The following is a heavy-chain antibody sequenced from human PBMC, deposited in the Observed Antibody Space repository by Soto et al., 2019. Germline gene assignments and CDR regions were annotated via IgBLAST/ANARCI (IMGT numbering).Heavy chain of an antibody. CDR3: ARRRSGWFFDF. Sequence: QVQLQESGPGLVKLSGTLSLTCAVSSASISSSNWWSWVRQPPGKGLEWIGEIYHGGGTYYSPSLKSRVTISVDKSKNQFSLKLISVTAADTAVYYCARRRSGWFFDFWGQGTLVTVSS. V-gene: IGHV4-4*02. D-gene: IGHD6-19*01. CDR2: IYHGGGT. CDR1: SASISSSNW. J-gene: IGHJ4*02.